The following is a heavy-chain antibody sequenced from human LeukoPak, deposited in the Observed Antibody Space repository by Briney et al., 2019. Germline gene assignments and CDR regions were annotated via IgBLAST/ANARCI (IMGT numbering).Heavy chain of an antibody. CDR3: AKAGDRNYFDY. Sequence: GGSLRLSCAASGFTFSSYWMHWVRQAAGKGLERVSGISPIGDGAYYADSVKGRCTISRDNSKHTLYVHMNSLRAEDTAVYYCAKAGDRNYFDYWGQGALVTVSS. CDR1: GFTFSSYW. V-gene: IGHV3-23*01. J-gene: IGHJ4*02. CDR2: ISPIGDGA. D-gene: IGHD3-22*01.